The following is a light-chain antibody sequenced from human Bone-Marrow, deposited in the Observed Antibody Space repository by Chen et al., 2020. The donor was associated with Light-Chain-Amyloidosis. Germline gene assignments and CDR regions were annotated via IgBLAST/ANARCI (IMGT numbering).Light chain of an antibody. CDR2: RDT. V-gene: IGLV3-25*03. Sequence: SSALTHPPSVSVSPGQTLDITCSGDDWPKKYAYGYQQKPGQAPVLVIHRDTERPSGISERFSGSSSGTTATLTISGVQAEDEADYHCQSADSSGTYEVIFGGGTKLTVL. CDR1: DWPKKY. J-gene: IGLJ2*01. CDR3: QSADSSGTYEVI.